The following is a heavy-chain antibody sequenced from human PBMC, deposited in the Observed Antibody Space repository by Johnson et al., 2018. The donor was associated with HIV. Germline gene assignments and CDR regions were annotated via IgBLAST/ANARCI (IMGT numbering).Heavy chain of an antibody. D-gene: IGHD2-15*01. CDR2: ISGSEK. CDR1: NFTFKDYY. J-gene: IGHJ3*02. CDR3: ARGGSCYNAHFDI. Sequence: QVQLVESGGDLIKPGGSLRLSCAASNFTFKDYYMNWIRQAPGKGLEWISYISGSEKYYVDSVKGRFTISRDNAKNSLYLQMNSLRAEDTAVYYCARGGSCYNAHFDIWGQGTLVTVSS. V-gene: IGHV3-11*01.